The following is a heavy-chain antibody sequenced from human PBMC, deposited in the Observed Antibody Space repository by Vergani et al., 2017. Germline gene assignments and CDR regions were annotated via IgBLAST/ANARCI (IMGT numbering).Heavy chain of an antibody. CDR1: GYSFTSYW. Sequence: EVQLVQSGAEVQKPGESLKISCKGSGYSFTSYWIGWLRQIPGKGLEWMGIIYPGDSDTRYSPSFQGQVTITADKSISTAYLQWSSLNASDTAMYYCARSTVTTLPYYYYGMDVWGQGTTVTVSS. J-gene: IGHJ6*02. V-gene: IGHV5-51*01. CDR2: IYPGDSDT. D-gene: IGHD4-17*01. CDR3: ARSTVTTLPYYYYGMDV.